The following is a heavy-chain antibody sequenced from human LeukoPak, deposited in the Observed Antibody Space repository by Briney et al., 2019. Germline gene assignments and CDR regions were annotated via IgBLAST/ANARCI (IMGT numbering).Heavy chain of an antibody. CDR1: GFTFSSYS. V-gene: IGHV3-21*01. J-gene: IGHJ4*02. D-gene: IGHD3-10*01. Sequence: SGGSLRLSCAASGFTFSSYSMNWVRQAPGKGLEWVSSISSSSGYIYYADSVKGRFTISRDNAKNSLYLQMNSLRAEDTAVYYCARDRGIFEWYFDYWGQGTLVTVSS. CDR3: ARDRGIFEWYFDY. CDR2: ISSSSGYI.